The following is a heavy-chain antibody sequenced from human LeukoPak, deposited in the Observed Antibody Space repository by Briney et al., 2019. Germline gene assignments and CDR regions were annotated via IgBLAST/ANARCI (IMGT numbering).Heavy chain of an antibody. CDR1: AYTFTGYF. Sequence: ASVKVSCKASAYTFTGYFIHWVRQAPGQGLEWLGWINPNSGDTKYSRKYQGRVTMTRDTSISTAYMEVTRLRSDDTAVYYCATSGSYSPKFDHWGQGTSVTVS. V-gene: IGHV1-2*02. D-gene: IGHD3-10*01. CDR3: ATSGSYSPKFDH. CDR2: INPNSGDT. J-gene: IGHJ4*02.